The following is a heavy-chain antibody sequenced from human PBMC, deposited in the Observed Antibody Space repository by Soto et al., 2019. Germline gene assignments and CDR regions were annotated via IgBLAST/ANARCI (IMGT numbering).Heavy chain of an antibody. Sequence: SETLSLTCAVYGYSISSGYYWGWIRQPPGKGLEWIGSIYHSGSTFYNPSLKSRVTISVDTSKNQFSLKVTSVTAADTAVYYCAAQQWLADWGQGTLVTVSS. D-gene: IGHD6-19*01. CDR3: AAQQWLAD. V-gene: IGHV4-38-2*01. CDR2: IYHSGST. J-gene: IGHJ4*02. CDR1: GYSISSGYY.